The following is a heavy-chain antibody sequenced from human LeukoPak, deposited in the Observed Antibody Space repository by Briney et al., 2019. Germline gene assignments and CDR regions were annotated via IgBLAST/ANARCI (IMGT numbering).Heavy chain of an antibody. CDR3: AKDYRHDYGDYYFDY. CDR2: IWYDGSNK. J-gene: IGHJ4*02. V-gene: IGHV3-33*06. D-gene: IGHD4-17*01. CDR1: GFTFSSYG. Sequence: GGSLRLSCAASGFTFSSYGMHWVRQAPGKGLEWVAVIWYDGSNKYYADSVKGRFTISRDNSKNTLYLQMNSLRAEDTAVYYCAKDYRHDYGDYYFDYWGQGTLVTVSS.